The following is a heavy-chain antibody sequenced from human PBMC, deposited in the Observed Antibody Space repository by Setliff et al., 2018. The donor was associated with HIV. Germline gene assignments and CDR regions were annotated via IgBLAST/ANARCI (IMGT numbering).Heavy chain of an antibody. Sequence: ASVKVSCKASGGTFSSYGISWVRQAPGQGLEWMGWISASNGYTTYAQKFQGRVTMTTDTATSTAYMEVRSLRSDDTAIYYCAKPFGSDGSRQLDSWGQGTLVTVSS. V-gene: IGHV1-18*01. J-gene: IGHJ4*02. D-gene: IGHD2-15*01. CDR2: ISASNGYT. CDR1: GGTFSSYG. CDR3: AKPFGSDGSRQLDS.